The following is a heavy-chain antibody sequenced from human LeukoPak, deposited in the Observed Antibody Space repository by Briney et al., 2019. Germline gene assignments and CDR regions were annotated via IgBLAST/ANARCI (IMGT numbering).Heavy chain of an antibody. CDR3: AKPIVVVTAAFDI. D-gene: IGHD3-22*01. CDR2: ISGSGGST. J-gene: IGHJ3*02. V-gene: IGHV3-23*01. CDR1: GFTFSSYA. Sequence: GGSLRLSCAASGFTFSSYAMSWVRQAPGKVLEWVSAISGSGGSTYYADSVKGRFTISRDNSKNTLYLQMNSLRAEDTAVYYCAKPIVVVTAAFDIWGQGTMVTVSS.